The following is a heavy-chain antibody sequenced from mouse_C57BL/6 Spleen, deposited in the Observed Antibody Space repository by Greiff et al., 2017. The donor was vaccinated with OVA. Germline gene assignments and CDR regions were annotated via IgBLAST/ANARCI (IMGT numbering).Heavy chain of an antibody. Sequence: DVMLVESGEGLVKPGGSLKLSCAASGFTFSSYAMSWVRQTPEKRLEWVAYISSGGDYIYYADTVKGRFTISRDNARNTLYLQMSSLKSEDTAMYYCTRDGYGNYYYYAMDYWGQGTSVTVSS. CDR3: TRDGYGNYYYYAMDY. CDR1: GFTFSSYA. D-gene: IGHD2-1*01. CDR2: ISSGGDYI. V-gene: IGHV5-9-1*02. J-gene: IGHJ4*01.